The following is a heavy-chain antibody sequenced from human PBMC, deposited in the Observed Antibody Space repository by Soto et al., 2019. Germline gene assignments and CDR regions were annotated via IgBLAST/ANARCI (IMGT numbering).Heavy chain of an antibody. CDR1: GFSLSNARMG. V-gene: IGHV2-26*01. CDR2: IFSNDEK. D-gene: IGHD3-3*01. J-gene: IGHJ4*02. Sequence: SGPTXVNPTENLTLTCTFSGFSLSNARMGVSWIRQPPGKALEWLAHIFSNDEKSYSTSLKSRLTISKDTSKSQVVLTMTNMDPVDTATYYCARIKTRGDDPYYDFWSGYKYYFDYWGQGTLVTVSS. CDR3: ARIKTRGDDPYYDFWSGYKYYFDY.